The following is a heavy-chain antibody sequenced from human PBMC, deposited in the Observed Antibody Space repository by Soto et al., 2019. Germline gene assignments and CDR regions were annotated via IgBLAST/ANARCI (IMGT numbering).Heavy chain of an antibody. D-gene: IGHD2-15*01. CDR3: AAASPC. Sequence: QVQLQESGPGLVKPSETLTLTCTVSGGSIINYYWSWVRQPPGKGLEWIGYIYYSVSTNYNPCLKPRAAVSVLTSKNQSPPALSCVTAFETAVDYCAAASPCWGQGTLVTVSS. CDR2: IYYSVST. CDR1: GGSIINYY. V-gene: IGHV4-59*01. J-gene: IGHJ4*02.